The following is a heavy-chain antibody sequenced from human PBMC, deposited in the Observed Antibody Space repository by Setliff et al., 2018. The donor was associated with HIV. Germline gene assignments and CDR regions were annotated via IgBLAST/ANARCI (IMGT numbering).Heavy chain of an antibody. CDR2: VYYSGGT. Sequence: PSETLSLTCTVSGGSVSDTSYYWGWIRQPPGKGLEWLANVYYSGGTYYNPSLNSRVTISVDTSRNQFSLKLTSVTAADTALYFCARLGDSGYDFRGYFDYWGQGKLVAVSS. D-gene: IGHD5-12*01. J-gene: IGHJ4*02. CDR1: GGSVSDTSYY. V-gene: IGHV4-39*01. CDR3: ARLGDSGYDFRGYFDY.